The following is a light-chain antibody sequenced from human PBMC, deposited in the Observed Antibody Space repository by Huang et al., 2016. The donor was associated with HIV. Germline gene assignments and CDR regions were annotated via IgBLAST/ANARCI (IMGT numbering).Light chain of an antibody. J-gene: IGKJ1*01. CDR2: GAS. V-gene: IGKV3-15*01. CDR3: QQYNNWPSGT. Sequence: EIVMTQSPATLSVSPGERAPLSARASQSVRINLAWYQQKPGPAPRLLIQGASTRATGIPARFSGSGSGTEFTLTISSLQSEDFAVYYCQQYNNWPSGTFGQGTKVEIK. CDR1: QSVRIN.